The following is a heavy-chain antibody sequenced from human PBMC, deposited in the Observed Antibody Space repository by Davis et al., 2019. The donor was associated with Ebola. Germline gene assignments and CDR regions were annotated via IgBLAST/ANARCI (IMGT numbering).Heavy chain of an antibody. J-gene: IGHJ6*02. CDR1: GFTFSDYY. CDR3: AREGYYYYGFDV. V-gene: IGHV3-11*06. CDR2: ISSSSSYT. Sequence: PGGSLRLSCAASGFTFSDYYMSWIRQAPGKGLEWVSYISSSSSYTNYADSVKGRFTISRDNAKNSLFLQMNSLGADDTAVYYCAREGYYYYGFDVWGQGTTVTVSS.